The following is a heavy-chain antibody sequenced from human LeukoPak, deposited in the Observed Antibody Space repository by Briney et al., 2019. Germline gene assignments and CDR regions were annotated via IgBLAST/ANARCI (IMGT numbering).Heavy chain of an antibody. CDR2: IYYSGST. V-gene: IGHV4-39*07. D-gene: IGHD6-19*01. Sequence: SETLSLTCTVSGGSISSSSYYWGWIRQPPGKGLEWIGSIYYSGSTYYNPSLKSRVTMSVDTSKNQFSLKLSSVTAADTAVYYCARVDSSGWYHFDYWGQGTLVTVSS. J-gene: IGHJ4*02. CDR1: GGSISSSSYY. CDR3: ARVDSSGWYHFDY.